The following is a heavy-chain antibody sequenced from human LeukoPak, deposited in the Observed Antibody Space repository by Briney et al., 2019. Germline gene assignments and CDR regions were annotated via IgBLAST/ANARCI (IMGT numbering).Heavy chain of an antibody. CDR1: GGSISSGDYY. V-gene: IGHV4-30-4*08. D-gene: IGHD2-2*02. Sequence: SETLSLTCTVSGGSISSGDYYWSWIRQPPGKGLEWIGYIYYSGSTYYNPSLKSRVTISVDTSKNQFSLKLSSVTAADTAVYYCARVGCSSTSCYIDQYNWFDPWGQGTLVTVSS. J-gene: IGHJ5*02. CDR2: IYYSGST. CDR3: ARVGCSSTSCYIDQYNWFDP.